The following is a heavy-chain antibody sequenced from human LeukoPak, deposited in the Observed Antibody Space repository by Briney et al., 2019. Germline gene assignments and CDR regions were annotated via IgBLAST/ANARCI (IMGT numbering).Heavy chain of an antibody. CDR3: AREAYCGGDCYSGFDY. CDR1: GDSFSGYY. V-gene: IGHV4-59*01. Sequence: PSETLSLTCTVSGDSFSGYYWSWIRQPPGKGLEWIGYIYYSGSTNYNPSLKSRVTISVDTSKNQFSLKLSSVTAADTAVYYCAREAYCGGDCYSGFDYWGQGTLVTVSS. D-gene: IGHD2-21*02. CDR2: IYYSGST. J-gene: IGHJ4*02.